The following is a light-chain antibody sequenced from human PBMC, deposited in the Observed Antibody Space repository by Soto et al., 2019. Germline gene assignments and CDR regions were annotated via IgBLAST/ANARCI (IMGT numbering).Light chain of an antibody. CDR1: SSDVGGYNY. CDR2: EVR. V-gene: IGLV2-14*01. Sequence: QSALTQPASVSGSPGQSITISCTGTSSDVGGYNYVSWYQQHPGKAPKLMIYEVRNRPSGVSNRFSGSKSGNTASLTISGLQAEDEADYYCSAYRRGIIVFGGGTKVTVL. CDR3: SAYRRGIIV. J-gene: IGLJ2*01.